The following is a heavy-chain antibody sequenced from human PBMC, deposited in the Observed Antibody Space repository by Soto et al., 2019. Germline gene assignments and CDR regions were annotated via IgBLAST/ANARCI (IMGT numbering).Heavy chain of an antibody. CDR3: ARVGAGTLDYYDSSGYYQPIDY. CDR1: GFTFSSYA. Sequence: GGSLRLSCAASGFTFSSYAMHWVRQAPGKGLEWVAVISYDGSNKYYADSVKGRFTISRDNSKNTLYLQMNSLRAEDTAVYYCARVGAGTLDYYDSSGYYQPIDYWGQGTLVTVSS. J-gene: IGHJ4*02. V-gene: IGHV3-30-3*01. CDR2: ISYDGSNK. D-gene: IGHD3-22*01.